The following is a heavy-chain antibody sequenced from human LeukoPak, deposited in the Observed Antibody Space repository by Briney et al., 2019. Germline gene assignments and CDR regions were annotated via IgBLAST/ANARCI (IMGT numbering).Heavy chain of an antibody. J-gene: IGHJ5*02. D-gene: IGHD6-13*01. CDR2: IYYSGST. V-gene: IGHV4-30-4*01. Sequence: SQTLSLTCAVSGGSISSGDYYWSWIRQPPGKGLEWIGYIYYSGSTYYNPSLKSRVTISVDTSKNQFSLKLSSVTAADTAVYYCARGDGSSWYGWFDPWGQGTLVTVSS. CDR1: GGSISSGDYY. CDR3: ARGDGSSWYGWFDP.